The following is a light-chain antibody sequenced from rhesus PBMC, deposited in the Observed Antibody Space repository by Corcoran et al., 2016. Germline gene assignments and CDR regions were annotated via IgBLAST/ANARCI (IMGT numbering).Light chain of an antibody. CDR2: YAS. J-gene: IGKJ1*01. CDR1: QGIRNY. CDR3: QQQLNYPRT. Sequence: DIQMTQSPSSLSASVGDTVTIPCRASQGIRNYLAWYQQNPGKAPKPLIYYASNLESGVPSRFSGSGYGTDFTLTISSRQPEDFASYVCQQQLNYPRTFGQGTKVEIK. V-gene: IGKV1S16*01.